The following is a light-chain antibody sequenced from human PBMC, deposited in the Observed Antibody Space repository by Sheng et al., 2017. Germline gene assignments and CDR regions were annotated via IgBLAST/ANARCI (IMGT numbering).Light chain of an antibody. Sequence: EIVLTQSPGTLSLSPGETATLSCRASQSVTNYLAWYQQKPGQAPRLLIYGAFSRATGIPDRFSGSGSGTDFTLTISRLEPEDFAVYYCQQRSNWPRTFGQGTKVEIK. V-gene: IGKV3D-20*02. CDR3: QQRSNWPRT. J-gene: IGKJ1*01. CDR1: QSVTNY. CDR2: GAF.